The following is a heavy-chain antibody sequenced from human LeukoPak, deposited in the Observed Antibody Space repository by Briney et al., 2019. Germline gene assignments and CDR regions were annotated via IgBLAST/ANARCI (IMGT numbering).Heavy chain of an antibody. V-gene: IGHV4-39*01. CDR2: IYYGGGT. J-gene: IGHJ3*01. CDR1: GGSISGASYF. Sequence: SETLSLTCTVSGGSISGASYFWGWIRQPPGKGLEWIGTIYYGGGTYYNESLRSRVTMSGDTSRNQFSLRLSSVNAADTAVYYCAKAGVRYSNSRGLYAFDFWGPGTMVTVSS. CDR3: AKAGVRYSNSRGLYAFDF. D-gene: IGHD3-22*01.